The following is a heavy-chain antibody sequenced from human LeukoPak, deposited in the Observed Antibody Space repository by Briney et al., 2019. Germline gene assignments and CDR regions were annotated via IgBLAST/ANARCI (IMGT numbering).Heavy chain of an antibody. D-gene: IGHD3-3*01. CDR1: GGTFSSYA. CDR3: ASAIHNYDFWSGPVYYYFDY. V-gene: IGHV1-69*13. CDR2: IIPIFGTA. J-gene: IGHJ4*02. Sequence: ASVKVSCKASGGTFSSYAISWVRQAPGQGLEWMGGIIPIFGTANYAQKFQGRVTITADESTSTAYMELSSLRSEDTAVYYCASAIHNYDFWSGPVYYYFDYWGQGTLATVSS.